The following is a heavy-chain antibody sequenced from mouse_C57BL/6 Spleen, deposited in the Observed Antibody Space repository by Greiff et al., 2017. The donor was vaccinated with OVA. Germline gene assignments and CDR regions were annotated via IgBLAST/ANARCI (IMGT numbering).Heavy chain of an antibody. D-gene: IGHD2-1*01. CDR1: GYSITSGYY. CDR3: ARAMIYYGNYYAMDY. V-gene: IGHV3-6*01. CDR2: ISYDGSN. J-gene: IGHJ4*01. Sequence: DVKLQESGPGLVKPSQSLSLTCSVTGYSITSGYYWNWIRQFPGNQLEWMGYISYDGSNNYNPSLKNRISITRDTSNNQFFLKLSSVPTEDTASYYCARAMIYYGNYYAMDYWGQGTSVTVSS.